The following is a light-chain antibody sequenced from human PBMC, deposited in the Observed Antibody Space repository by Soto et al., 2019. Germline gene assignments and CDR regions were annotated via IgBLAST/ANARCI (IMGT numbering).Light chain of an antibody. CDR3: LQDYNYPLT. V-gene: IGKV1-6*02. J-gene: IGKJ4*01. CDR2: GAS. Sequence: IQMTQSPSSLSASVGDRVTITCRASQYIGDFLNWYQQTPGKAPKLLIFGASNLHIGVPSRFSGSGSGTDFTLTISSLQPEDFATYYCLQDYNYPLTFGGGTKVDI. CDR1: QYIGDF.